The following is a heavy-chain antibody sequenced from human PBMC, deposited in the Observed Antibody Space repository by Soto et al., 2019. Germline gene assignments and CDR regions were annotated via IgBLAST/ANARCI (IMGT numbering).Heavy chain of an antibody. Sequence: QVQLVQSGAEVKKPGASVKVSCKASGYTFTSYGISWVRQAPGQGLEWMGWISGYNGKTNYAQKLQRRVTMTTETSTSKAYMELRSLRSDDTAVYYCAREYRYSYGWGADAFDIWGQGTMVTVSS. CDR1: GYTFTSYG. CDR3: AREYRYSYGWGADAFDI. CDR2: ISGYNGKT. J-gene: IGHJ3*02. D-gene: IGHD5-18*01. V-gene: IGHV1-18*01.